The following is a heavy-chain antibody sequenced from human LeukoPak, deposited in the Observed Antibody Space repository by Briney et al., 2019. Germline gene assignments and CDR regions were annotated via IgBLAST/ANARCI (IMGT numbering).Heavy chain of an antibody. D-gene: IGHD4-17*01. CDR1: GFTFSSYS. Sequence: PGGSLRLSCAASGFTFSSYSMNWVRQAPGKGLEWVSAISGSGGSTYYADSVKGRFTISRDNSKNTLYLQMNSLRAEDTAVYYCAKVLYGDYDYYFDYWGQGTLVTVSS. V-gene: IGHV3-23*01. CDR3: AKVLYGDYDYYFDY. J-gene: IGHJ4*02. CDR2: ISGSGGST.